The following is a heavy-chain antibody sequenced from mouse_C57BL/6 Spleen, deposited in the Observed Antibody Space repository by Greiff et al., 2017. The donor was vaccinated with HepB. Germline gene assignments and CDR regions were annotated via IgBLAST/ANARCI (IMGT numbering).Heavy chain of an antibody. V-gene: IGHV1-69*01. J-gene: IGHJ2*01. CDR3: AMDNYDY. CDR1: GYTFTSYW. D-gene: IGHD1-3*01. Sequence: VQLQQPGAELVMPGASVKLSCKASGYTFTSYWIHWVKQRPGQGLEWIGEIDPSDSYTNCNQKFKGKSTLTVDKSSSTAYMQLSSLTSEDSAVYYCAMDNYDYWGQGTTLTVSS. CDR2: IDPSDSYT.